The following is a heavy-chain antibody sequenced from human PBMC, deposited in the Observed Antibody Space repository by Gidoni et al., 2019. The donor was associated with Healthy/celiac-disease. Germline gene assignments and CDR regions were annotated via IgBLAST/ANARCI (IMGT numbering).Heavy chain of an antibody. CDR1: GGSISSSSYY. V-gene: IGHV4-39*01. CDR2: IYYSGST. Sequence: QLQLQESGPGLVKPSETLSLTCTVSGGSISSSSYYWGWIRQPPGKGLEWIGSIYYSGSTYYNPSLKSRVTISVDTSKNQFSLKLSSVTAADTAVYYCARHGGYCSSTSCYSDFDYWGQGTLVTVSS. CDR3: ARHGGYCSSTSCYSDFDY. J-gene: IGHJ4*02. D-gene: IGHD2-2*03.